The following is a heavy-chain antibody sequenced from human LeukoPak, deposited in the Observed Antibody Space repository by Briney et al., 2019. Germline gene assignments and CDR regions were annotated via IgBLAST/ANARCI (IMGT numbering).Heavy chain of an antibody. CDR1: GFTFSTYT. CDR3: ATRYCSTTTCDAIHY. Sequence: GGSLRLSCAASGFTFSTYTMNWVRQAPGKGLEWVSSIDASGTSIHHADSVKGRFAISRDNAKSSLYLQMNSPRAEDTAVYYCATRYCSTTTCDAIHYWGQGTLVTVSS. V-gene: IGHV3-21*01. D-gene: IGHD2-2*01. J-gene: IGHJ4*02. CDR2: IDASGTSI.